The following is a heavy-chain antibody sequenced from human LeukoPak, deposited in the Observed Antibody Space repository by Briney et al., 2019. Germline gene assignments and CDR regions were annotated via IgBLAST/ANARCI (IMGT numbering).Heavy chain of an antibody. CDR2: IYYSGTT. CDR3: ARHGYCSGGTCYSNYYYGMDV. V-gene: IGHV4-61*01. CDR1: GGSVSSGSYY. J-gene: IGHJ6*02. D-gene: IGHD2-15*01. Sequence: PSETLSLTCTVSGGSVSSGSYYWSWIRQPPGKGLEWIGYIYYSGTTNYNPSLKSRVTISVDTSKNQFSLKLSSVTAADTAVYYCARHGYCSGGTCYSNYYYGMDVWGQGTTVTVSS.